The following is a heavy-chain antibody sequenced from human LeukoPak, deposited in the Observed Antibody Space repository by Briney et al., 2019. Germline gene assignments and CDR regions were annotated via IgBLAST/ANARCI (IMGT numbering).Heavy chain of an antibody. V-gene: IGHV3-7*01. Sequence: GGSLRLSCAASGFTFSSDWMSWVRQAPGKGLEWVANIKQDGSEKYYVDSVKGRFTISRDNAKNSLYLQMNSLRAEDTAMYYCGRDRGWLRFWGIDFWGQGTLVTVSS. J-gene: IGHJ4*02. CDR2: IKQDGSEK. CDR3: GRDRGWLRFWGIDF. CDR1: GFTFSSDW. D-gene: IGHD5-12*01.